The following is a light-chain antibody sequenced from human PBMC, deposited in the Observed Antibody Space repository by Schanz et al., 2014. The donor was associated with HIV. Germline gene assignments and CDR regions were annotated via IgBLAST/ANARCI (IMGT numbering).Light chain of an antibody. CDR3: QSYDDSLRAVV. CDR2: GNG. CDR1: SSTIGATFH. J-gene: IGLJ2*01. V-gene: IGLV1-40*01. Sequence: QSVLTQPPSVSGAPGQRITISCTGSSSTIGATFHLHWYQQLPGKAPKLLISGNGGRPSGVPDRFSVSSSGTSASLVISDLRSEDEADYYCQSYDDSLRAVVFGGGTKLTVL.